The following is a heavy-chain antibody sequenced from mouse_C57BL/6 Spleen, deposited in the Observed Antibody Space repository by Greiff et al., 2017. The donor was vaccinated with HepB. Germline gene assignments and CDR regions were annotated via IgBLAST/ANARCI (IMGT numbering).Heavy chain of an antibody. J-gene: IGHJ4*01. CDR2: IRSKSNNYAT. CDR1: GFSFNTYA. D-gene: IGHD2-1*01. CDR3: VRHKIYYGTRGAMDY. Sequence: EVQLVESGGGLVQPKGSLKLSCAASGFSFNTYAMNWVRQAPGKGLEWVARIRSKSNNYATYYADSVKDRFTISRDDSESMLYLQMNNLKTEETAMYYCVRHKIYYGTRGAMDYWGQGTSVTVSS. V-gene: IGHV10-1*01.